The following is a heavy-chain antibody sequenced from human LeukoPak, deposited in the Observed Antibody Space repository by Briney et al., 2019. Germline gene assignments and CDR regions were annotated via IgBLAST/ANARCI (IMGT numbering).Heavy chain of an antibody. CDR2: IYWNDDK. D-gene: IGHD6-13*01. CDR1: GFPLSTSGVG. J-gene: IGHJ4*02. CDR3: AHSEVAALLSRYFDY. V-gene: IGHV2-5*01. Sequence: SGPTLVKPAQTLTLTCTFSGFPLSTSGVGVGWIRQPPGKALEWLALIYWNDDKRYSPSLKSRLTITKDTSKNQVVLTMTNMDPVDTASYYCAHSEVAALLSRYFDYWGQGTLVTVSS.